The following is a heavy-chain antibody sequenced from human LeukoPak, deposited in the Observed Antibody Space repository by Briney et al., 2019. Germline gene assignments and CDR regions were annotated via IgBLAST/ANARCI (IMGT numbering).Heavy chain of an antibody. CDR1: GGSFSGYY. D-gene: IGHD6-13*01. CDR2: INHSGST. V-gene: IGHV4-34*01. Sequence: PSETLSLTCAVYGGSFSGYYWSWIRQPPGKGLEWIGEINHSGSTNYNPSLKGRVTISVDTSKNQFSLKLSSVTAADTAVYYCAKTGYSSSHNWFDPWGQGTLVTVSS. CDR3: AKTGYSSSHNWFDP. J-gene: IGHJ5*02.